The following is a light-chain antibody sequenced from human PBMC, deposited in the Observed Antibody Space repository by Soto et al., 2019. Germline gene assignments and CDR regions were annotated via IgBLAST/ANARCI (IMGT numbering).Light chain of an antibody. CDR1: QSVSSSY. J-gene: IGKJ1*01. CDR3: QQYGSSPRT. V-gene: IGKV3-20*01. Sequence: EIVLTQSPGTLSLSPGERATLSCRASQSVSSSYLAWYQQKPGQAPRLLIYGASSRATGIPDRFSGSGSGTDFTLTISRLEPKDFAVYYCQQYGSSPRTCGEGTKVEIK. CDR2: GAS.